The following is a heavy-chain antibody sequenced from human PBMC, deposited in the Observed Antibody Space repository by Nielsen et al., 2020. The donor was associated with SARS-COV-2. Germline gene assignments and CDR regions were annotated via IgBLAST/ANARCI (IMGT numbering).Heavy chain of an antibody. J-gene: IGHJ6*02. CDR2: IWYDGSNK. V-gene: IGHV3-33*01. D-gene: IGHD3-10*01. Sequence: WIRQPPGKGLEWVAVIWYDGSNKYYADSVKGRFTISRDNSKNTLYLQMNSLRAEDTAVYYCARDPHYYGSGSYYNVYYGMDVWGQGTTVTVSS. CDR3: ARDPHYYGSGSYYNVYYGMDV.